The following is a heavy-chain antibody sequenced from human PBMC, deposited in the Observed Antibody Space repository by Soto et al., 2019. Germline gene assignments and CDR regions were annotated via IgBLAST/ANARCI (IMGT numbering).Heavy chain of an antibody. D-gene: IGHD1-7*01. V-gene: IGHV4-34*01. CDR1: GGSFSGYY. CDR2: INHSGST. J-gene: IGHJ4*02. Sequence: SETLSLTCAVYGGSFSGYYWSWIRQPPGKGLEWIGEINHSGSTNYNPSLKSRVTISVDTSKNQFSLKLSSVTAADTAVYYCARGRLTGTTFRPRRFDYWGQGTLVTVSS. CDR3: ARGRLTGTTFRPRRFDY.